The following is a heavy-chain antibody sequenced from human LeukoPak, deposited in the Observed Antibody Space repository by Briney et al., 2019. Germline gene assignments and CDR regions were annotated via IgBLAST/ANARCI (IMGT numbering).Heavy chain of an antibody. Sequence: PGGSLKISCKGSGYSFTSYWIGSVRQLPGKGVEWMGIIYPGYSDTTYTPSFQGQVTISADKSIRTAYLQWSSLKASDTAMYYCARHLPGGWGFIDYWGQGTLVTVSS. V-gene: IGHV5-51*01. CDR2: IYPGYSDT. CDR3: ARHLPGGWGFIDY. J-gene: IGHJ4*02. D-gene: IGHD3-16*01. CDR1: GYSFTSYW.